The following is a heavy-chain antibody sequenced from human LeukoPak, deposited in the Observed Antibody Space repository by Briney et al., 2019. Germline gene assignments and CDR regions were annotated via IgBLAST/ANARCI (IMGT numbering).Heavy chain of an antibody. J-gene: IGHJ4*02. CDR3: ARYPLRYPPLNPFDY. V-gene: IGHV3-23*01. CDR1: GFTFSSYA. CDR2: ISGSGGST. D-gene: IGHD4-17*01. Sequence: PGRSLRLSCAASGFTFSSYAMSWVRQPPGKGLECVSAISGSGGSTYYADSVKGRFTISRDNSKNTLYLQMNSLRAEDTPVYYCARYPLRYPPLNPFDYWGQGTLVTVSS.